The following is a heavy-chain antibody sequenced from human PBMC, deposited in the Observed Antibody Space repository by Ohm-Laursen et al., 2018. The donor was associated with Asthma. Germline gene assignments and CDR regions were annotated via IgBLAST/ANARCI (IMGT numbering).Heavy chain of an antibody. D-gene: IGHD3-16*02. V-gene: IGHV4-39*02. Sequence: TLSLTCTVSGGSISSSSYYWGWIRQPPGKGLEWIGSIYYSGSTYYNPSLKSRVTISVDTSKNQFSLKLSSVTAADTAVYYCARDSYYDYIWGSYRSPPNWFDPWGQGTLVTVSS. CDR2: IYYSGST. CDR3: ARDSYYDYIWGSYRSPPNWFDP. J-gene: IGHJ5*02. CDR1: GGSISSSSYY.